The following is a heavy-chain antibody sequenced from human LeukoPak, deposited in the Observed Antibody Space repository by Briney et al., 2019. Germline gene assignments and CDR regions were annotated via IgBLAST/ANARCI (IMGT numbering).Heavy chain of an antibody. V-gene: IGHV4-39*07. D-gene: IGHD7-27*01. J-gene: IGHJ4*02. CDR2: IYYSGST. Sequence: SETLSLTCTVSGGSISSSSYYWGWIRQPPGKGLEWIGSIYYSGSTYYNPSLKSRVTISVDTSKNQFSLKLSSVTAADTAVYYCARDFEGATGVDYWGQRTLVTVSS. CDR3: ARDFEGATGVDY. CDR1: GGSISSSSYY.